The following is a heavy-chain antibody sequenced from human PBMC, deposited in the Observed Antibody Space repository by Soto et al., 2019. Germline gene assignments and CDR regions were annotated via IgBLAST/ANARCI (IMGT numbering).Heavy chain of an antibody. D-gene: IGHD3-3*02. V-gene: IGHV3-33*01. CDR1: GFSLTTYG. J-gene: IGHJ4*02. Sequence: QVQLVESGGGVVQPGGSLRLSCAVSGFSLTTYGVHWFRQIPGKGLEWVAVMWYDGIRTYYGDSVKGRSTISRDVSKNMLFLQLSSLRVDDTAVYYCVRDGCIGIDYWGQGTLVTVSS. CDR3: VRDGCIGIDY. CDR2: MWYDGIRT.